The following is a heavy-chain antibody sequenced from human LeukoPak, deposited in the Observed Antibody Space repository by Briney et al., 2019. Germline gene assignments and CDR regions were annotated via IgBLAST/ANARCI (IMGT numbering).Heavy chain of an antibody. Sequence: PGGSLRLSCAASGFTFSNYAMHWVRQAPGKGLEWVAVISYDGSNKDDADSVKGRFTISRDNSKNTLYLQMNSLRSEDTAVYYCARDRVPAATGAPHYYYGMDVWSQGTTVTVSS. J-gene: IGHJ6*02. V-gene: IGHV3-30-3*01. CDR1: GFTFSNYA. D-gene: IGHD2-2*01. CDR2: ISYDGSNK. CDR3: ARDRVPAATGAPHYYYGMDV.